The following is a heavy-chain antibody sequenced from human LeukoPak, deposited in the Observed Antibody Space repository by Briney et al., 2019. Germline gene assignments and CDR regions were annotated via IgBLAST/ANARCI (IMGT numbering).Heavy chain of an antibody. V-gene: IGHV4-4*09. CDR3: ARSEVTYYGSKNSLWPDAFDF. D-gene: IGHD3-10*01. Sequence: SETLSLTCTVSGASIISYYWSWIRQPPGKGLEWIGYIFNTGSTNYKPSLKSRVTISVDTSQMQFSLRLSSVTAADTAVYYCARSEVTYYGSKNSLWPDAFDFWGQGTVVTVSS. J-gene: IGHJ3*01. CDR1: GASIISYY. CDR2: IFNTGST.